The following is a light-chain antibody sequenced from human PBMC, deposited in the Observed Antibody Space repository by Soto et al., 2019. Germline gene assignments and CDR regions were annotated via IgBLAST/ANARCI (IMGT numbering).Light chain of an antibody. CDR2: GAS. CDR3: QQYGSLPWT. V-gene: IGKV3-20*01. Sequence: EIVLTQSPDTLSLSPGESPTLSCRASQSVSSSSLAWYQQKPGQAPRLLVYGASSRATGIPDRFSGSGSGTHFTLTINRLEPEDFAVYHCQQYGSLPWTFGQGTKVEVK. J-gene: IGKJ1*01. CDR1: QSVSSSS.